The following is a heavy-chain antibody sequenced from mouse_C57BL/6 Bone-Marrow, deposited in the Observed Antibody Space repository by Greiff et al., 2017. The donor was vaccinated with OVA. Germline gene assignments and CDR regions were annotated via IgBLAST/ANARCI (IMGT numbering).Heavy chain of an antibody. V-gene: IGHV1-18*01. J-gene: IGHJ1*03. CDR1: GYTFTDYN. CDR2: INPSNGGT. D-gene: IGHD1-1*01. Sequence: EVLLVESGPELVKPGASVKLPCKASGYTFTDYNMDWVKQSPGKSLEWIGDINPSNGGTIYNQKFKGKATLTVDKSSSTAYMELRSLTSEDTAVYDCACNYCGSSYYWYFDVWGTGTTVTVSS. CDR3: ACNYCGSSYYWYFDV.